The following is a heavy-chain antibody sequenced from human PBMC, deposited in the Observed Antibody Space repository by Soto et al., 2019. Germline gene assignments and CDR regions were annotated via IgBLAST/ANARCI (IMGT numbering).Heavy chain of an antibody. J-gene: IGHJ4*02. Sequence: SDTLSLTCTVSGGSISSYYWSWIRQPPGKGLEWIGYIYYSGSTNYNPSLKSRVTISVDTSKNQFSLKLSSVTAADTAVYYCARCIAARQFDYWGQGTLVTVS. V-gene: IGHV4-59*07. CDR3: ARCIAARQFDY. D-gene: IGHD6-6*01. CDR1: GGSISSYY. CDR2: IYYSGST.